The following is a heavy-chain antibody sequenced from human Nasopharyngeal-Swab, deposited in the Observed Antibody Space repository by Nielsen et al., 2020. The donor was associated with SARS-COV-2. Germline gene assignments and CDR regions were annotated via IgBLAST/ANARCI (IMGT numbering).Heavy chain of an antibody. CDR3: ARDYASGAYASSP. CDR2: IEPDGSGK. D-gene: IGHD3-10*01. Sequence: GESLKISCEGSGFPFSNYYMRWVRQAPGKGLECVANIEPDGSGKQYVDSVKGRFTISRDNAKNSLFLQMNSLRVEDTAVCYCARDYASGAYASSPWGQGTLVTVSS. J-gene: IGHJ5*02. V-gene: IGHV3-7*04. CDR1: GFPFSNYY.